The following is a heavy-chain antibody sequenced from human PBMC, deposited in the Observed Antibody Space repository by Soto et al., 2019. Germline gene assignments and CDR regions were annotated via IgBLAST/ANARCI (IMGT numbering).Heavy chain of an antibody. Sequence: QVQLVQSGAEVKNPGASVKVSCKASGYTFTRYGIGWARQAPGQGLEWMGWINTYNGNTNYAQNVQGRVTLTTDTSTSIAYMELRSLRSNDTAIYYCAMVDVYVTPSPQDVWGQGPTVIVSS. V-gene: IGHV1-18*01. CDR2: INTYNGNT. D-gene: IGHD3-16*01. J-gene: IGHJ6*02. CDR1: GYTFTRYG. CDR3: AMVDVYVTPSPQDV.